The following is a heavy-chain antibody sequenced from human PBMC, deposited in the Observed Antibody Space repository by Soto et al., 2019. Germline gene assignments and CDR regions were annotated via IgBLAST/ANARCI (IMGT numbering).Heavy chain of an antibody. CDR1: GFTFSSYA. V-gene: IGHV3-30-3*01. D-gene: IGHD4-17*01. CDR3: ASWTLTTLDY. CDR2: ISYDGSNK. Sequence: QVQLVESGGGVVQPGRSLRLSCAASGFTFSSYAMHWVRQAPGKGLDWVAVISYDGSNKYYADSVKGRFTISRDNSKNTLYLQMNSLRAEDTAVYYCASWTLTTLDYWGQGTLVTVSS. J-gene: IGHJ4*02.